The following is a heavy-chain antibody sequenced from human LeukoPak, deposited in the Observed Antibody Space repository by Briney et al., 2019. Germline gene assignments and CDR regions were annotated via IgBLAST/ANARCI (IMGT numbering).Heavy chain of an antibody. CDR3: AKEGEVVPAAPSAFDI. Sequence: GGSLRLSCAASGFTFSTYVMHWVRQAPGKGLEWVAVISSDGSNIYYADSVKGRFTISRDNSKNTLYLQMNSLRAEDTAVYYCAKEGEVVPAAPSAFDIWGQGTMVTVSS. CDR2: ISSDGSNI. CDR1: GFTFSTYV. V-gene: IGHV3-30*04. J-gene: IGHJ3*02. D-gene: IGHD2-2*01.